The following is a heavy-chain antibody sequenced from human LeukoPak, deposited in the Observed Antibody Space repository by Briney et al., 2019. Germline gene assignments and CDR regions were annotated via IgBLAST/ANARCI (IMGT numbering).Heavy chain of an antibody. D-gene: IGHD3-9*01. CDR3: ARVAHIRYFDWLLYFDY. V-gene: IGHV3-33*01. Sequence: AGGSLRLSCAASGFTFSSYGMHWVRQAPGKGLEWVALIWYDGSNKYYADSVKGRLTISRDNAKNSLYLQMNSLRAEDTAVYYCARVAHIRYFDWLLYFDYWGQGTLVTVSS. CDR1: GFTFSSYG. J-gene: IGHJ4*02. CDR2: IWYDGSNK.